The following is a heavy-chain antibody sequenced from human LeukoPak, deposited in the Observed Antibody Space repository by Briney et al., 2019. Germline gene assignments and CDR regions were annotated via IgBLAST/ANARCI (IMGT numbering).Heavy chain of an antibody. CDR3: ASVAFDI. CDR1: GFTFSSYA. J-gene: IGHJ3*02. Sequence: GGSLRLSCAASGFTFSSYAMHWVRQAPGKGLEWVAVISYDGSNKYYADSVKGRFTISRDNSKSTLYLQMNSLRAEDTAVYYCASVAFDIWGQGTMVTVSS. CDR2: ISYDGSNK. V-gene: IGHV3-30*04.